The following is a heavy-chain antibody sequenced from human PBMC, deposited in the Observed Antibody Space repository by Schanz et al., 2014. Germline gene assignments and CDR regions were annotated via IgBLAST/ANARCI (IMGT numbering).Heavy chain of an antibody. CDR2: ATFDGTKK. CDR3: ARAQGVIRLYYGVDV. D-gene: IGHD3-10*01. V-gene: IGHV3-30*03. CDR1: GFNFRNYG. J-gene: IGHJ6*02. Sequence: QVQLVESGGGVVQPGRSLRLSCAASGFNFRNYGMHWVRQAPGKGLEWVAGATFDGTKKYYGDSVKGRFTISRDNSMNTVYLQMNSLRSDDAAVYYCARAQGVIRLYYGVDVWGQGTTVTVSS.